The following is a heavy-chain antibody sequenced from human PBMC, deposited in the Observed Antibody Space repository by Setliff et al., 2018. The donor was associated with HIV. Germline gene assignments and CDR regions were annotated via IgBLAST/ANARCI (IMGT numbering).Heavy chain of an antibody. Sequence: SETLSLTCAVSGYSISSYYWSWIRQPPGKGLEWIGYIFYSGSTNYNPSLKSRLTISVDTSKNQFSLRLNSVTAADTAIYYCTRRGADSYYPRPLDVWGKGTTVTVSS. CDR1: GYSISSYY. CDR3: TRRGADSYYPRPLDV. J-gene: IGHJ6*04. CDR2: IFYSGST. D-gene: IGHD3-10*01. V-gene: IGHV4-59*01.